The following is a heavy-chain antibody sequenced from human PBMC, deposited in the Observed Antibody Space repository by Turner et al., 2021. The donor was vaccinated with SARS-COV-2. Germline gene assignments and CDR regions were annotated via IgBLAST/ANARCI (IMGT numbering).Heavy chain of an antibody. Sequence: QVQLVQSGAEVTKPGSAVKVSCKASGGTLSSYTISWVRQAPGQGLEWMGRSIPILGITNYAQKFQGRVTITADKSTSTAYMDLNSLRSEDTAVYYCASRWFGELPFDYWGQGTLVTVSS. V-gene: IGHV1-69*02. CDR1: GGTLSSYT. J-gene: IGHJ4*02. D-gene: IGHD3-10*01. CDR2: SIPILGIT. CDR3: ASRWFGELPFDY.